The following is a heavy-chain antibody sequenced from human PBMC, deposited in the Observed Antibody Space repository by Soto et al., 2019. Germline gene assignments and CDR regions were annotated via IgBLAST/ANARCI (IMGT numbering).Heavy chain of an antibody. J-gene: IGHJ4*02. CDR2: INHSGST. Sequence: SETLSLTCAVYGGSFSGYYWSWIRQPPGKGLEWIGEINHSGSTNYNPSLKSRVTISVDTSKNQFSLKLSSVTAADTAVYYCARRKSWVTTLKVFDSWGQGTLVTVSS. D-gene: IGHD4-17*01. V-gene: IGHV4-34*01. CDR1: GGSFSGYY. CDR3: ARRKSWVTTLKVFDS.